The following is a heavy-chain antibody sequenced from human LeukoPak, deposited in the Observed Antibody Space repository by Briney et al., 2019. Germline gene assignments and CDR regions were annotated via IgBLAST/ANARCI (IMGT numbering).Heavy chain of an antibody. J-gene: IGHJ4*02. D-gene: IGHD6-6*01. CDR2: INPDGSGK. V-gene: IGHV3-7*05. Sequence: PGGSLRLSCAASGFSFSSHWMNWVRQAPGKGLEWVANINPDGSGKYYVDSVKGRFIISRDSAKSSMYLQMDSLRAEDTAVYYCERGIHNSCDYWGQGALVTVSS. CDR1: GFSFSSHW. CDR3: ERGIHNSCDY.